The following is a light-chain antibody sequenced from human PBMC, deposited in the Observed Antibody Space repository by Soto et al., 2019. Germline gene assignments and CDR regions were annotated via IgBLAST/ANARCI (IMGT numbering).Light chain of an antibody. CDR2: GAS. Sequence: EIVMTQSPAILSVSPGDRATLSCRAGQSVSNNLAGYQQKPGQTPRLVIYGASHRATGVPARFSGSGSGTDFTLTISSLQSEDFAVYYCLQYDDWHRPFGQGTKVEIK. CDR1: QSVSNN. J-gene: IGKJ1*01. CDR3: LQYDDWHRP. V-gene: IGKV3-15*01.